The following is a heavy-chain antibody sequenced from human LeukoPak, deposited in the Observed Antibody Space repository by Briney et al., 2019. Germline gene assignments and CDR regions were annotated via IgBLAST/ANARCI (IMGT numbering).Heavy chain of an antibody. CDR2: ISDDGSNK. Sequence: GGSLRLSCAASGFTFSSYAMHWVRQAPGKGLGWVTVISDDGSNKYCADSVKGRFTISRDNSKRTLYLHMNSLRAEATAVYYCAKDYRRDGYNPDYWGQGTLVTVPS. V-gene: IGHV3-30-3*01. CDR1: GFTFSSYA. D-gene: IGHD5-24*01. J-gene: IGHJ4*02. CDR3: AKDYRRDGYNPDY.